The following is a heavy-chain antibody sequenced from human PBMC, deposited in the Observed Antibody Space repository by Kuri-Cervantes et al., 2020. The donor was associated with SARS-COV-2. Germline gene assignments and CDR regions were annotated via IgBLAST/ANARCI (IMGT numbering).Heavy chain of an antibody. CDR1: GYTFTSYG. CDR2: ISAYNGNT. J-gene: IGHJ3*02. D-gene: IGHD2-2*01. CDR3: ARPRGIVVVPAAMGGAFDI. Sequence: ASVKVSCKASGYTFTSYGISWARQAPGQGLEWMGWISAYNGNTNYAQKLQGRVTKTTDTSTSTAYMELRSLRSDDTAVYYCARPRGIVVVPAAMGGAFDIWGQGTMVTVSS. V-gene: IGHV1-18*01.